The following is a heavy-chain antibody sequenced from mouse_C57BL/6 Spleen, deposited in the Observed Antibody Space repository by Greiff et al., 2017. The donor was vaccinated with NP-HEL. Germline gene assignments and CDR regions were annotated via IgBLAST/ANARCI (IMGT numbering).Heavy chain of an antibody. CDR1: GYSITSGYY. V-gene: IGHV3-6*01. Sequence: VQLKQSGPGLVKPSQSLSLTCSVTGYSITSGYYWNWIRQFPGNKLEWMGYISYDGSNNYNPSLKNRISITRDTSKNQFFLKLNSVTTEDTATYYCARDSLIYYDYDWYAMDYWGQGTSVTVSS. CDR2: ISYDGSN. CDR3: ARDSLIYYDYDWYAMDY. J-gene: IGHJ4*01. D-gene: IGHD2-4*01.